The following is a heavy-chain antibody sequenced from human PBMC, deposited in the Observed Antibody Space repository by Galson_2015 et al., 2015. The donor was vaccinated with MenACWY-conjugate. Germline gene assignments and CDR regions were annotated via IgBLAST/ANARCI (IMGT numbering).Heavy chain of an antibody. CDR2: T. D-gene: IGHD5-18*01. V-gene: IGHV3-21*01. Sequence: TYYADSVKGRFTISRDNAKNSLYLQMNSLRAEDTAVYYCARDLHRYSYGPYYFDYWGQGTLVTVSS. CDR3: ARDLHRYSYGPYYFDY. J-gene: IGHJ4*02.